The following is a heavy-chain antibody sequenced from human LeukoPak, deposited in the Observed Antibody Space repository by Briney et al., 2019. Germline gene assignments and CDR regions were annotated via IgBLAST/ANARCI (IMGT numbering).Heavy chain of an antibody. V-gene: IGHV1-18*04. CDR2: ISAYNGNT. CDR1: GYTFTGYY. D-gene: IGHD2-15*01. CDR3: ARGYCSGGSCYSLWYYYYYMDV. Sequence: GASVKVSCKASGYTFTGYYMHWVRQAPGQGLEWMGWISAYNGNTNYAQKLQGRVTMTTDTSTSTAYMELRSLRSDDTAVYYCARGYCSGGSCYSLWYYYYYMDVWGKGTTVTVSS. J-gene: IGHJ6*03.